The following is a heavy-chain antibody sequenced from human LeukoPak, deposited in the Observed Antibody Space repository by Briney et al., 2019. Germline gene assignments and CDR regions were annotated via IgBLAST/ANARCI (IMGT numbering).Heavy chain of an antibody. CDR3: ARGSWKDHHGMDV. D-gene: IGHD6-13*01. Sequence: GGSLRLSCAASGFTFSSYSMNWVRQAPGKGLEWVSSISSSSSYIYYADSVKGRFTISRDNAKNSLYLQMNSLRAEDTAVYYCARGSWKDHHGMDVWGQGTTVTVSS. J-gene: IGHJ6*02. CDR1: GFTFSSYS. CDR2: ISSSSSYI. V-gene: IGHV3-21*01.